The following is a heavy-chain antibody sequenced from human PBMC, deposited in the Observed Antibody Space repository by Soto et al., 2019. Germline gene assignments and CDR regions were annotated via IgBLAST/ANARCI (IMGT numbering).Heavy chain of an antibody. V-gene: IGHV5-10-1*03. Sequence: EVQLVQSGAEVKKPGESLRISCKGSGYSFTSYWISWVRQMPGKGLEWMGRIDPSDSYTNYSPSFQGHVTISADKSISTAYLQWSSLKASDTAMYYCARQNTYYDFWSGYNYGMDVWGQGTTVTVSS. CDR2: IDPSDSYT. J-gene: IGHJ6*02. CDR1: GYSFTSYW. CDR3: ARQNTYYDFWSGYNYGMDV. D-gene: IGHD3-3*01.